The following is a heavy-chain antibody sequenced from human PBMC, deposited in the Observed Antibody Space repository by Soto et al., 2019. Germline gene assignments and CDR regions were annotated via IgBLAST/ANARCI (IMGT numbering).Heavy chain of an antibody. J-gene: IGHJ4*02. CDR1: GGSISSSSYY. CDR2: IYYSGST. CDR3: ARRNIVATIGSFDY. V-gene: IGHV4-39*01. Sequence: SETLSLTCTVSGGSISSSSYYWGWIRQPPGKGLEWIGSIYYSGSTYYNPPLKSRVTISVDTSKNQFSLKLSSVTAADTAVYYCARRNIVATIGSFDYWGQGTLVTVSS. D-gene: IGHD5-12*01.